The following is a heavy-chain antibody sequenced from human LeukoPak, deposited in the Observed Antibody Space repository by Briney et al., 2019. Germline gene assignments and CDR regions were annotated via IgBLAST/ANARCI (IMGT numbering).Heavy chain of an antibody. CDR3: AGKAAAFYFDY. CDR1: GLALSSYG. J-gene: IGHJ4*02. V-gene: IGHV3-30*02. Sequence: GGSLRLSCTASGLALSSYGMHWARQAPGKGLEWVAFMQYDGSQIYYADSVKGRSTISRDNSKNALYLQMNSLRPEDTAVYYCAGKAAAFYFDYWGQGTLVTVSS. D-gene: IGHD6-13*01. CDR2: MQYDGSQI.